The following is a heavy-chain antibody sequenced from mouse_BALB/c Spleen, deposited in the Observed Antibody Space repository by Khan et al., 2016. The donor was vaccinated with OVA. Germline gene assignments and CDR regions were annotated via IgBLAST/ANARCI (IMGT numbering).Heavy chain of an antibody. V-gene: IGHV5-17*02. Sequence: EVQLVESGGGLVQPGGSRKLSCAASGFTFSSYGMHWVRQAPEKGLEWVAYVSGDSDTIFYADTVKGRFIISRDYPKHTLFLQMTSLMSENTASYYCATSYFYEYYFDYWGPGTTLTVSS. D-gene: IGHD1-1*01. CDR3: ATSYFYEYYFDY. CDR2: VSGDSDTI. CDR1: GFTFSSYG. J-gene: IGHJ2*01.